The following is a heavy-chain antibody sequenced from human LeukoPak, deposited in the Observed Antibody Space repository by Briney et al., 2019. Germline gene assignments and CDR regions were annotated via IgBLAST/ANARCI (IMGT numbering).Heavy chain of an antibody. D-gene: IGHD3-10*01. J-gene: IGHJ3*02. CDR2: INPSSGGT. CDR3: ARAWGGLGILWFGEPYAFDI. V-gene: IGHV1-2*02. CDR1: GYTFTGYY. Sequence: ASVKVSCKASGYTFTGYYMHWVLQDPGQGLEWLGWINPSSGGTNYAQKFQGRVTMTRDTSISTAYMELSRLRSDDTAVYYCARAWGGLGILWFGEPYAFDIWGQGTMVTVSS.